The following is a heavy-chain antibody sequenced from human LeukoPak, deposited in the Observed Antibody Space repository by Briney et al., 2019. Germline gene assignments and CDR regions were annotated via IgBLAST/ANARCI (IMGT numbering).Heavy chain of an antibody. CDR2: INPSGGST. Sequence: VASVKVSCKASGYTFTSYYMHWVRQAPGQGLEWMGIINPSGGSTSYAQKFQGRVTMTRDTSISTAYVELSSLRSDDTAVYYCARDSELMKILAALAYWGQGTLVTVSS. J-gene: IGHJ4*02. CDR1: GYTFTSYY. CDR3: ARDSELMKILAALAY. D-gene: IGHD2/OR15-2a*01. V-gene: IGHV1-46*01.